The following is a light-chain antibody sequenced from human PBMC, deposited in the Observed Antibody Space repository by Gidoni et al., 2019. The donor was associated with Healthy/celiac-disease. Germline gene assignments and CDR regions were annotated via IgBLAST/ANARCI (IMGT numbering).Light chain of an antibody. V-gene: IGKV1-5*03. CDR1: QSISSW. CDR2: KAS. CDR3: QQYNSYPE. Sequence: DIQMTQSPSTLSASVGDRVTITCRASQSISSWLAWYQQKPGKAPKLLIYKASSLESGVPSRFSGSGSGTEFTLTISSLQPDDFATYSCQQYNSYPEFGQGTKVEIK. J-gene: IGKJ1*01.